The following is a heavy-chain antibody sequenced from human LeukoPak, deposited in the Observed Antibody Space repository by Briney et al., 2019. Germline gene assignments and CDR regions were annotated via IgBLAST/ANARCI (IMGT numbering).Heavy chain of an antibody. CDR2: IIPILGIA. V-gene: IGHV1-69*04. CDR3: AIDIAVASYFDY. CDR1: GGTFSSYA. J-gene: IGHJ4*02. Sequence: GASVKVSCKASGGTFSSYAISWVRQAPGQGLEWMGRIIPILGIANYAQKFQGRVTITADKSTSTAYMELSSLRSEDTAVYYCAIDIAVASYFDYWGQGTLVTVSS. D-gene: IGHD6-19*01.